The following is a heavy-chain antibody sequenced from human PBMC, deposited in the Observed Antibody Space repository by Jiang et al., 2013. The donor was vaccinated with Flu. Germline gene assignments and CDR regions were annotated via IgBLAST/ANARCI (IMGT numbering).Heavy chain of an antibody. Sequence: VQLVESGGGLVKPGGSLRLSCAASGFTFSDYHMSWIRQAPGKGLEWVSYITSSSSYTNYADSVKGRFTISRDNAKNSLYLQMNSLRAEDTAVYYCARDFIPYYYDSSGYYGSAFDYLGPRDNGHRLF. CDR2: ITSSSSYT. D-gene: IGHD3-22*01. V-gene: IGHV3-11*06. CDR3: ARDFIPYYYDSSGYYGSAFDY. J-gene: IGHJ3*02. CDR1: GFTFSDYH.